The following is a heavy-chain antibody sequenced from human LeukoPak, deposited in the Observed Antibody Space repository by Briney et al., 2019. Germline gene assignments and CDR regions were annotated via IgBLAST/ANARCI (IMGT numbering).Heavy chain of an antibody. D-gene: IGHD6-19*01. Sequence: SQTLSLTCTVSGGSISTNSYYWGWIRQPQGTGLKWIGSIYYSGSTYYNPSLRSRVTISVNTSMNQFSLKLSSVTAADTAVYYCAREYSSGWSGGAFDIWGQGTMVTVSS. CDR1: GGSISTNSYY. V-gene: IGHV4-39*02. CDR2: IYYSGST. J-gene: IGHJ3*02. CDR3: AREYSSGWSGGAFDI.